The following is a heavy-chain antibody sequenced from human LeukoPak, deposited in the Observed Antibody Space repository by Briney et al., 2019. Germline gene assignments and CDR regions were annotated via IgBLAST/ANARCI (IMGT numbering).Heavy chain of an antibody. V-gene: IGHV4-34*01. CDR2: INHSGST. CDR3: ARAGRRRLRFLEREHNFDY. D-gene: IGHD3-3*01. Sequence: SETLSPTRAVYGGSLSGYYWGWVRQPPRKGVEWIGEINHSGSTNYNPSLKSRVTISVDTSKNQFSLKLSSVTAADTAVYYCARAGRRRLRFLEREHNFDYWGQGTLVTVSS. J-gene: IGHJ4*02. CDR1: GGSLSGYY.